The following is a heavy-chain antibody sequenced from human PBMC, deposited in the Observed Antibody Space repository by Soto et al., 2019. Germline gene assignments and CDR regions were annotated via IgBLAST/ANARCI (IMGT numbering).Heavy chain of an antibody. V-gene: IGHV1-3*01. CDR3: AREGLVLVTTTVKSDYYYYAMDV. CDR1: GYTFTSYA. Sequence: ASVKVSCKASGYTFTSYAMHWVRQAPGQRREWMGWINAGNGNTKYSQKFQGRVTITADESTSTAYMELSSLRSEDTAVYYCAREGLVLVTTTVKSDYYYYAMDVWGQGTTVTVSS. J-gene: IGHJ6*02. D-gene: IGHD2-2*01. CDR2: INAGNGNT.